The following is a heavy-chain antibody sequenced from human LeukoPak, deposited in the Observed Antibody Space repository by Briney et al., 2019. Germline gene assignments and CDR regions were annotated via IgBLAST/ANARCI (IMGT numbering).Heavy chain of an antibody. V-gene: IGHV5-51*01. CDR3: ARRIAVANKFSNFDAFDI. J-gene: IGHJ3*02. CDR1: GDRFISYW. Sequence: RGESLKTSCKGSGDRFISYWIGWVRQIPGKGLGWMGIIYPGDSDTRYSPSFQGQVTISADKSLRTAYLQWSSLKASDTAMHYCARRIAVANKFSNFDAFDIWGQGTMVTVSS. CDR2: IYPGDSDT. D-gene: IGHD6-19*01.